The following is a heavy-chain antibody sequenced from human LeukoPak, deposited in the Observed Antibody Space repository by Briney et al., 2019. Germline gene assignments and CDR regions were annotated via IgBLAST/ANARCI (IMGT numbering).Heavy chain of an antibody. CDR2: INPSGGST. Sequence: ASVKVSCKASGYTFTIYYMHWVRQAPGRGLEWMGIINPSGGSTSYAQKFQGRVTMTRDTSTSTVYMELSSLRSEDTAVYYCARDRRFLELEFDYWGQGTLVTVSS. V-gene: IGHV1-46*01. CDR1: GYTFTIYY. J-gene: IGHJ4*02. D-gene: IGHD3-3*01. CDR3: ARDRRFLELEFDY.